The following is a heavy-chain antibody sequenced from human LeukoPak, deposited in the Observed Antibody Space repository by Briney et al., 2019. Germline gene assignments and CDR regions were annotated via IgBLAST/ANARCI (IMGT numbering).Heavy chain of an antibody. Sequence: GGSLRLSCEGSAFIFSGHWMNWVRQTPGKGLEWVVSIKEDGSEKYHADSVKGRFSISRDNAKNSLYLQMNSLRAEDTAVYYCARDDIPSGYISRPYGMDVWGQGTTVTVSS. CDR1: AFIFSGHW. V-gene: IGHV3-7*01. D-gene: IGHD3-3*01. CDR2: IKEDGSEK. J-gene: IGHJ6*02. CDR3: ARDDIPSGYISRPYGMDV.